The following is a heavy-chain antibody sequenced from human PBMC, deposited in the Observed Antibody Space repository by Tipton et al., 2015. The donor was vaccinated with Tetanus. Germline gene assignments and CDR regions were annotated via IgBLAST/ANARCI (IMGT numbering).Heavy chain of an antibody. J-gene: IGHJ4*02. CDR2: INHSGNT. V-gene: IGHV4-34*01. CDR1: GASFSDYY. CDR3: ARADYNLSRKGPFDS. Sequence: TLSLTCAVYGASFSDYYWSWIRQAPGKGLEWIGEINHSGNTNHNPSLKSRVTLSVDTSKNQFSLKLTSVTAADTAVYYCARADYNLSRKGPFDSWGQGTLVLVSS. D-gene: IGHD3-10*01.